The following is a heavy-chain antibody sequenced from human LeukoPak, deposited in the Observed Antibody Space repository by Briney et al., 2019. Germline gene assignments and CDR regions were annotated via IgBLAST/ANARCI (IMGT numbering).Heavy chain of an antibody. CDR2: IYYSGSP. Sequence: SGTLSLTCTVSGGSISSSSYYWGWIRQPPGKGLECIRSIYYSGSPYYNPSLKSRVTISVDTSKNQFSLKLSSVTAADTAVYYCARQIYSGSYPGNYFDYWGQGTLVTVSS. J-gene: IGHJ4*02. CDR1: GGSISSSSYY. V-gene: IGHV4-39*01. CDR3: ARQIYSGSYPGNYFDY. D-gene: IGHD1-26*01.